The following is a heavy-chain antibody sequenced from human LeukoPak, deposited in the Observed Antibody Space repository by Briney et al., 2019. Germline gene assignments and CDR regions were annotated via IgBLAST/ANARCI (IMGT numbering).Heavy chain of an antibody. CDR1: GGSISSYY. CDR2: IYTSGST. J-gene: IGHJ6*03. D-gene: IGHD6-13*01. V-gene: IGHV4-4*07. CDR3: AREEKQQTFYSYYYMDV. Sequence: SETLSLTCTVSGGSISSYYWSWVRQPAAKGLEWIGRIYTSGSTNYNPSLKSRVTMSVDTSKNQFSLKLSSVTAADTAVYYCAREEKQQTFYSYYYMDVWGKGTTVTVSS.